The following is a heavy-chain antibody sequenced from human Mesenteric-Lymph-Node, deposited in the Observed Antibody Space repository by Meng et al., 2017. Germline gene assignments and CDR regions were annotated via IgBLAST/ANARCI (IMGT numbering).Heavy chain of an antibody. V-gene: IGHV4-38-2*02. D-gene: IGHD6-19*01. CDR1: GYYISSGYY. J-gene: IGHJ2*01. CDR3: SRDIEQWPNKNDWYFDL. Sequence: SQTLSLPCAVSGYYISSGYYWGWIRQPTGKGLEWIGSIYHSGSTYCNPSLKSRVTISVDTSKNQFSLILSSVTAADTAVYYCSRDIEQWPNKNDWYFDLWGRGTLVTVSS. CDR2: IYHSGST.